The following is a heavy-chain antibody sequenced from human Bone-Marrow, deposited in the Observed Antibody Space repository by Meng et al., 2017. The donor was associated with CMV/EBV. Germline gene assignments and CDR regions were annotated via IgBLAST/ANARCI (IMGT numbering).Heavy chain of an antibody. Sequence: SETLSLTCAVQGGSFSGYYWSWIRQPPGKGLEWIGEINHSGTTNYNPSLKSRVTISVDTSKNQFSLKLSSVTDADTAVYYCARAAAYQVPPYYYGMDVWGQGTTVTVSS. CDR1: GGSFSGYY. J-gene: IGHJ6*02. V-gene: IGHV4-34*01. CDR3: ARAAAYQVPPYYYGMDV. D-gene: IGHD2-2*01. CDR2: INHSGTT.